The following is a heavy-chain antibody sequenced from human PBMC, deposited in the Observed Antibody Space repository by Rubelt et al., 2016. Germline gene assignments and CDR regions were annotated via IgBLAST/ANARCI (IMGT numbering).Heavy chain of an antibody. D-gene: IGHD6-19*01. V-gene: IGHV1-2*07. CDR3: ARDLYKGPRWLVAY. J-gene: IGHJ4*02. CDR2: INPNSGGT. CDR1: GYTFTGYY. Sequence: QVQLVQSGAEVKKPGASVKVSCKASGYTFTGYYMHWVRQAPGQGLEWMGWINPNSGGTNYSCKCQGRGAMTRATDLSTAYMELSRLRSDDTAVYYCARDLYKGPRWLVAYWGQGTLVTVSS.